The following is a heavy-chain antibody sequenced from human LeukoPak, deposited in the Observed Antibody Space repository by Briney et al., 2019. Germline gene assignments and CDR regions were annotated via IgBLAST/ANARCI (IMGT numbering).Heavy chain of an antibody. J-gene: IGHJ4*02. CDR1: GGSISSYY. D-gene: IGHD2-15*01. V-gene: IGHV4-59*12. Sequence: SETLSLTCTVSGGSISSYYWSWIRQPPGKGLEWIGYIYYSGSTNYNPSLKSRVTISVDTSKNQFSLKLSSVTAADTAVYYCARGREEDIVVVVAATSRFSDYWGQGTLVTVSS. CDR2: IYYSGST. CDR3: ARGREEDIVVVVAATSRFSDY.